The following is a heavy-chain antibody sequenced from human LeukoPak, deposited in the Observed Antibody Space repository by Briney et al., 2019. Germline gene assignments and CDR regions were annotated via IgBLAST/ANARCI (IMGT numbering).Heavy chain of an antibody. J-gene: IGHJ6*02. D-gene: IGHD2-2*01. CDR3: ARDLGYCSSTSCYPYGMDV. V-gene: IGHV1-2*02. CDR1: GYTFTGYY. CDR2: INPNSGGT. Sequence: ASVKVSCKASGYTFTGYYMHWVRQAPGQGLEWMGWINPNSGGTNYAQKFQGRVTMTRDTSISTAYMELSRLRSDDTAVYYCARDLGYCSSTSCYPYGMDVWGQGTTVTVSS.